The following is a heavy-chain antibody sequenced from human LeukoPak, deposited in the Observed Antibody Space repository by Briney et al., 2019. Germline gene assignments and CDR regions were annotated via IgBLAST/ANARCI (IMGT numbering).Heavy chain of an antibody. D-gene: IGHD2-2*01. CDR2: ISYDGSNK. J-gene: IGHJ6*02. CDR1: GFTFSSYP. V-gene: IGHV3-30*04. CDR3: ARDRRSCSSTSCLHNYYYYYGMDV. Sequence: GGSLRLSCAASGFTFSSYPMHWVRRAPGKGLEWVAVISYDGSNKYYADSVKGRFTISRDNSKNTLSLQMNSLRGEDTAVYYCARDRRSCSSTSCLHNYYYYYGMDVWGQGTTVTVSS.